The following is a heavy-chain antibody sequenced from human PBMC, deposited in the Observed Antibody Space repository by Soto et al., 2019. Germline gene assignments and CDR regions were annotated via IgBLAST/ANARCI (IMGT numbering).Heavy chain of an antibody. J-gene: IGHJ3*01. CDR1: GFSFSVFA. V-gene: IGHV3-23*01. D-gene: IGHD3-16*01. CDR3: AKDWSGGAFDV. Sequence: EVDLLASGGGLAQPGGSRSLSCAASGFSFSVFAMSWVRQAPGKGLEWVSRISGSGGSTYYADSVKGRFTISRDNSKNMLYLQMNSLGGEDTAVYYCAKDWSGGAFDVWGQGTMVIVSS. CDR2: ISGSGGST.